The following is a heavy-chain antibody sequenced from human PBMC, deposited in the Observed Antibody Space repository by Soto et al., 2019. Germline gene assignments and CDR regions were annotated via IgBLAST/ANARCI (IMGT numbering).Heavy chain of an antibody. CDR1: GFTFSSYW. D-gene: IGHD3-22*01. J-gene: IGHJ3*02. CDR3: ARVESITMIVEHPRAFDI. V-gene: IGHV3-7*04. CDR2: IKQDGSEK. Sequence: GGSLRLSCAASGFTFSSYWMSWVRQAPGKGLEWVANIKQDGSEKYYVDSVKGRFTISRDSAKNSLYLQMNSLRAEDTAVYYCARVESITMIVEHPRAFDIWGQGTMATVSS.